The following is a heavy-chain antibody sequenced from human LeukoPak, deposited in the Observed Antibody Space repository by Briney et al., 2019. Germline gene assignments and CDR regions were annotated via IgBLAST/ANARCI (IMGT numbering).Heavy chain of an antibody. V-gene: IGHV4-59*01. CDR3: AXXXXXXXXXXXLDY. CDR1: GGSISSYY. D-gene: IGHD6-19*01. CDR2: IYYSGXT. Sequence: PSETLSLTCTVSGGSISSYYWSWIRQPPGKGLEWIGYIYYSGXTXXXXXXXXXVTISVDTSKNQFSLKLCSVTAADTAVYYCAXXXXXXXXXXXLDYWGQGTLXTVSS. J-gene: IGHJ4*02.